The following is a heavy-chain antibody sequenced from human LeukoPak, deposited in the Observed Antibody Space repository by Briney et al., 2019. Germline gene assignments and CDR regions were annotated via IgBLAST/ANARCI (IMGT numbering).Heavy chain of an antibody. CDR2: IIPILGIA. J-gene: IGHJ4*02. D-gene: IGHD6-6*01. Sequence: GASVKVSCKASGGTFSSYAISWVRQAPGQGLEWMGRIIPILGIANYAQKFQGRVTITADKSTSTAYMELSSLRSEDTAVYYCARHIAARPEGLRDYWGQGTLVTVSS. V-gene: IGHV1-69*04. CDR1: GGTFSSYA. CDR3: ARHIAARPEGLRDY.